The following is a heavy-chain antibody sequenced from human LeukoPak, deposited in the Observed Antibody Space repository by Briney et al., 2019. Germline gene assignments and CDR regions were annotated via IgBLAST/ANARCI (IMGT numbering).Heavy chain of an antibody. CDR3: ARDGTKVGYSGYDSPRWLAYYYMDV. CDR2: IIPIFGTA. J-gene: IGHJ6*03. Sequence: SVKVSCKASGGTFSSYAISWVRQALGQGLEWMGGIIPIFGTANYAQKFQGRVTITADESTSTAYMELSSLRSEDTAVYYCARDGTKVGYSGYDSPRWLAYYYMDVWGKGTTVTVSS. CDR1: GGTFSSYA. D-gene: IGHD5-12*01. V-gene: IGHV1-69*01.